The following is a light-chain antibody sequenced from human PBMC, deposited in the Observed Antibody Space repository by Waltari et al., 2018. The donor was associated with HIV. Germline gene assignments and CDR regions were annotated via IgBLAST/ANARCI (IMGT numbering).Light chain of an antibody. V-gene: IGLV3-21*04. CDR3: QVWHISTDHWV. J-gene: IGLJ3*02. CDR2: YDS. CDR1: TLGRKG. Sequence: YVLTQPPSVSVAPGKRASITCAAATLGRKGAHWYPQKPGQAPILVIYYDSDRPSGIPERFSGSNSGNTATLTISRVEAGDEADYYCQVWHISTDHWVFGAGTKLTVV.